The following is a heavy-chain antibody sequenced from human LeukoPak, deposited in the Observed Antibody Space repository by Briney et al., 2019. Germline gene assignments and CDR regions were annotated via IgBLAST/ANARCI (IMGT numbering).Heavy chain of an antibody. Sequence: SETLSLTCTVSGGSISSSSHYWSWIRQPPGKGLEWIASINYSGSTYYNPSLKSRVTISVDTSKNQFSLKLSSVTAADTAVFYCATSYYYYGMDVWGQGTTVTVSS. CDR2: INYSGST. CDR1: GGSISSSSHY. CDR3: ATSYYYYGMDV. V-gene: IGHV4-39*01. J-gene: IGHJ6*02.